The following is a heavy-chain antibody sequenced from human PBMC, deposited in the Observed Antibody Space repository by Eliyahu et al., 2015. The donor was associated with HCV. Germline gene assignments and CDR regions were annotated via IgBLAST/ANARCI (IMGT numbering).Heavy chain of an antibody. Sequence: QVQLVESGGGVVQPGRSLRLSCAASIFXFRSXGMHWVRQAPGKGLEWVAVISYDGSNKYYADSVKGRFTISRDNSKNTLYLQMNSLRAEDTAVYYCAKDYSREGSSSWYISAFDIWGQGTMVTVSS. CDR1: IFXFRSXG. V-gene: IGHV3-30*18. CDR2: ISYDGSNK. CDR3: AKDYSREGSSSWYISAFDI. D-gene: IGHD6-13*01. J-gene: IGHJ3*02.